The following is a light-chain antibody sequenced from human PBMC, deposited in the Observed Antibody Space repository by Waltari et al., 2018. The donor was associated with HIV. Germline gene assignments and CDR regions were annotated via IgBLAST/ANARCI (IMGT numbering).Light chain of an antibody. J-gene: IGLJ1*01. CDR1: SGDIGYYDY. V-gene: IGLV2-11*01. Sequence: QSALTQPHLVSGSPGQPVTISCTGTSGDIGYYDYISWYQQHAAEAPTLMISNVTQRSSGVPDRLSGSKSGETASLTISGLQAEDEADYFCCSYAGLYTYVFGTGTKVTVL. CDR3: CSYAGLYTYV. CDR2: NVT.